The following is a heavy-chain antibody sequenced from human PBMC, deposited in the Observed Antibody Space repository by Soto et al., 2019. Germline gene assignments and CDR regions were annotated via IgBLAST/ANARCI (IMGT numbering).Heavy chain of an antibody. D-gene: IGHD1-26*01. CDR2: IIPIFGTA. Sequence: ASVKVSCKASGGTFSSYAISWGRQAPGQGLEWLGGIIPIFGTANYAQKFQGRVTITADKSTSTAYMELSSLRSEDTAVYYCARARCSGSRGLCHAFDIWGQGTMVTVSS. CDR1: GGTFSSYA. J-gene: IGHJ3*02. V-gene: IGHV1-69*06. CDR3: ARARCSGSRGLCHAFDI.